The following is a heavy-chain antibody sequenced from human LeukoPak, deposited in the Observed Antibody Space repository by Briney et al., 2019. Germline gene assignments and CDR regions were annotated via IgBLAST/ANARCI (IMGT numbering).Heavy chain of an antibody. V-gene: IGHV4-38-2*01. CDR2: IYHSGST. J-gene: IGHJ6*04. Sequence: SETLSLTCAVSGYSISSGYYWGWIRQPPGKGLEWTGSIYHSGSTYYNPSLKSRVTISVDTSKNQFSLKLSSVTAADTAVYYCARDNVSSWYSPYYYYGMDVWGKGTTVTVSS. CDR3: ARDNVSSWYSPYYYYGMDV. D-gene: IGHD6-13*01. CDR1: GYSISSGYY.